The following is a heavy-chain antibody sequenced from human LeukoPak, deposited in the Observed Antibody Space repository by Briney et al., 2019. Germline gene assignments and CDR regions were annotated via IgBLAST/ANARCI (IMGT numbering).Heavy chain of an antibody. CDR1: GGFISSYF. D-gene: IGHD6-19*01. CDR2: MYYSGST. Sequence: SETLSLTCTVSGGFISSYFWSWIRKPPGKGLEWIGYMYYSGSTNYNPSLKSRVTMSVDTSKKQFSLKLRSVTAADTAVYYCARVLYSSGWFDYWGQGILVTVSS. J-gene: IGHJ4*02. V-gene: IGHV4-59*01. CDR3: ARVLYSSGWFDY.